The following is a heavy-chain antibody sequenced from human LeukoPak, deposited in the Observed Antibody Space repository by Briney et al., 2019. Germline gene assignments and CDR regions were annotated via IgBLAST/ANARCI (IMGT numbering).Heavy chain of an antibody. Sequence: PSETLSLTCTVSGGSISSSSYYWGWIRQPPGKGLEWIGSIYYSGSTYYNPSLKSRVTISVDTSKNQFSLKLSSVTAADTAVYYCARRRSNYYGSGSYSYWGQGTLVTVSS. CDR1: GGSISSSSYY. J-gene: IGHJ4*02. V-gene: IGHV4-39*07. CDR2: IYYSGST. D-gene: IGHD3-10*01. CDR3: ARRRSNYYGSGSYSY.